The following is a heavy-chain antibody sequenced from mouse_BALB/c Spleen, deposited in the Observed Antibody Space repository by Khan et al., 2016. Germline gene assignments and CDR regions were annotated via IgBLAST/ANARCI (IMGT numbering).Heavy chain of an antibody. CDR1: GYTFTDHY. CDR3: ARGPLTTATFFDV. CDR2: IFPGGGNT. Sequence: QVQLKQSGPELVKPGTSVKISCKASGYTFTDHYIDWVKQKPGQGLEWIGWIFPGGGNTKYNEKFKDKATLTVDTSSTTAYMHLSSLTSDDTSVYFCARGPLTTATFFDVWGAGTTVTVSS. J-gene: IGHJ1*01. V-gene: IGHV1-84*02. D-gene: IGHD1-2*01.